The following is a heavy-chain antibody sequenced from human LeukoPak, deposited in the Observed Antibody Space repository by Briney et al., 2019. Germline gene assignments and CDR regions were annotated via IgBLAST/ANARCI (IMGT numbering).Heavy chain of an antibody. CDR1: EFSFSRHA. CDR2: ISISGSKT. CDR3: ANEIRPNDY. D-gene: IGHD4-17*01. Sequence: GGSLRLSCAASEFSFSRHAMSWVRQAPGKGLEWVAAISISGSKTYYADSVKGRFTISSDNSKNTLYLQMNSLRAEDTAVYYCANEIRPNDYWGQGTQVTVSS. J-gene: IGHJ4*02. V-gene: IGHV3-23*01.